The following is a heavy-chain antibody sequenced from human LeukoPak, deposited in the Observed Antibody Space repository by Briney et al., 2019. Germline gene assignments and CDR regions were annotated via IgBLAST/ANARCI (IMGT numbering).Heavy chain of an antibody. J-gene: IGHJ4*02. CDR3: ARLRPNYYENDY. V-gene: IGHV4-39*01. Sequence: SETLSLTCTVSGGSISSSSYYWGWIRQPPGKGLEWIGSIYYSGSTYYNPSLKSRVTISVDTSKNQFSLKLSSVTAADTAVYYCARLRPNYYENDYWGQGTLVTVSS. CDR2: IYYSGST. D-gene: IGHD3-22*01. CDR1: GGSISSSSYY.